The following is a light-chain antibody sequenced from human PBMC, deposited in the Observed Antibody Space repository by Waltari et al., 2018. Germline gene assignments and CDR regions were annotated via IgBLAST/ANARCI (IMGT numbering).Light chain of an antibody. CDR3: MQALQTPIT. Sequence: DIVMTQSPLSLPVTPGEPASISCRSSQSLLHSNGYNYLDWYLQKPGQSPQLLIYLGSNRASWVPYRFSGSGSGTDFTLKISRVEAEDVGVYYCMQALQTPITFGQGTRLEIK. J-gene: IGKJ5*01. CDR1: QSLLHSNGYNY. V-gene: IGKV2-28*01. CDR2: LGS.